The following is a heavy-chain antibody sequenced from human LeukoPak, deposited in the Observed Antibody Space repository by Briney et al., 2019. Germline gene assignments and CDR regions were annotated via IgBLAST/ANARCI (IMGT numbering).Heavy chain of an antibody. CDR3: ARRYCTNGVYYDAFDI. V-gene: IGHV5-51*01. J-gene: IGHJ3*02. CDR1: GYRFTSYW. D-gene: IGHD2-8*01. Sequence: GASLKISFKGSGYRFTSYWIGWVRQMPGKGLEWMGIIYPGDSDTRYSPSFQGQVTISADKSIRTAYLQWSSLKASDTAMYYCARRYCTNGVYYDAFDIWGQGTMVTVSS. CDR2: IYPGDSDT.